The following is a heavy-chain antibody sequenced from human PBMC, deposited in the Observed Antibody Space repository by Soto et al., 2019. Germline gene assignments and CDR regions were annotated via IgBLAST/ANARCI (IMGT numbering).Heavy chain of an antibody. J-gene: IGHJ6*04. CDR2: IYSGGDT. CDR3: ARKTDSIPSGGDV. CDR1: GFAVRHNY. Sequence: EVQLVESGGGLVQPGGSLRLSCTASGFAVRHNYMTWVRQAPGKGLEWVSLIYSGGDTAYADSVKGRFTISRHTSQNTLYPQMNSRTAEDTAVYYCARKTDSIPSGGDVWGKGTAVTVSS. V-gene: IGHV3-53*04. D-gene: IGHD3-10*01.